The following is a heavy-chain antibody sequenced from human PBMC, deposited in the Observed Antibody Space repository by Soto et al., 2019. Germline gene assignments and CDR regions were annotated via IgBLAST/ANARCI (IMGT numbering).Heavy chain of an antibody. CDR3: AHSPKGSSSWQEVYNWFDP. D-gene: IGHD6-13*01. CDR1: GFSLSTSGVG. J-gene: IGHJ5*02. V-gene: IGHV2-5*01. CDR2: IYWNDDK. Sequence: QITLKESGPTLVKPTQTLTLTCTFSGFSLSTSGVGVGWIRQPPGKALEWLALIYWNDDKRYSPSLKSRLTITKDTSKNQVVLTMTNMDPVDTATYYCAHSPKGSSSWQEVYNWFDPWGQGTLVTVSS.